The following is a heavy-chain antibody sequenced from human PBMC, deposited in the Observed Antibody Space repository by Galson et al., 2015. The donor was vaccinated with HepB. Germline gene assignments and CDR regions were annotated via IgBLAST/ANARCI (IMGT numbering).Heavy chain of an antibody. V-gene: IGHV1-46*01. Sequence: SVKVSCKASGYTFTSYYMHWVRQAPGQGLEWMGIINPSGGSTSYAQKFQGRVTMTRDTSTSTVYMELSSLRSEDTAVYYCAIAPRDYDILTGYYNAYPYGMDVWGQGTTVTVSS. CDR2: INPSGGST. D-gene: IGHD3-9*01. CDR1: GYTFTSYY. J-gene: IGHJ6*02. CDR3: AIAPRDYDILTGYYNAYPYGMDV.